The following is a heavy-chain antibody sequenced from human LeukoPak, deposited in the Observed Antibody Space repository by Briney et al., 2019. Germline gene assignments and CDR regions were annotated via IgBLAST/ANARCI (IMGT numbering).Heavy chain of an antibody. Sequence: GTSLRLSCATSGFTFRTSGVHWVRQAPGKGLEWVALMSSDGIKTYYADSVKGRFTVSRDSSKDTLYLQMNSLRADDTAMYYCAKDHAGSGRAFEYWGQGTLVTVSS. V-gene: IGHV3-30*04. CDR3: AKDHAGSGRAFEY. D-gene: IGHD3-10*01. CDR2: MSSDGIKT. J-gene: IGHJ4*02. CDR1: GFTFRTSG.